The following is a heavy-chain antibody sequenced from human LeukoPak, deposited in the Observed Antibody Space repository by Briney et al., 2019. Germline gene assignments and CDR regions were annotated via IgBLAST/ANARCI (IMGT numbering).Heavy chain of an antibody. J-gene: IGHJ4*02. CDR1: GYTLTELS. V-gene: IGHV1-24*01. D-gene: IGHD5-18*01. Sequence: ASVSVSRTVSGYTLTELSMHWVRHAPGKGLEWMGGFDPDDGETIYAQKCQGRVTMTEDTSTDTAYMELSSLRSEDTAVYYCATAAILYSYVTHWGQGTLVTVSS. CDR3: ATAAILYSYVTH. CDR2: FDPDDGET.